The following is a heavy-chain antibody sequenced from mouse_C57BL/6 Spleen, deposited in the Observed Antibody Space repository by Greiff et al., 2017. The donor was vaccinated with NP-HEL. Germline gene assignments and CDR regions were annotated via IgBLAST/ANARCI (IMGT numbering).Heavy chain of an antibody. Sequence: QVHVKQSGAELVKPGASVKLSCKASGYTFTSYWMHWVKQRPGQGLEWIGMIHPNSGSTNYNEKFKSKATLTVDKSSSTAYMQLSSLTSEDSAVYYCARSGIVRLDYWGQGTTLTVSS. J-gene: IGHJ2*01. V-gene: IGHV1-64*01. CDR1: GYTFTSYW. CDR3: ARSGIVRLDY. D-gene: IGHD2-5*01. CDR2: IHPNSGST.